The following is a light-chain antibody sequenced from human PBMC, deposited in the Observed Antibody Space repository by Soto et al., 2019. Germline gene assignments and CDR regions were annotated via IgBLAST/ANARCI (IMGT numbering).Light chain of an antibody. J-gene: IGLJ2*01. Sequence: QSALTQPASVSGSPGQSITISCTGTSSDVGSYNLVSWYQQHPGKAPKLMIYEVSKRPSGVSNRFSGSKSGNTASLTISWLQAEDEADYYCCSYAGSSTFKVFGGGTKVTVL. CDR1: SSDVGSYNL. CDR3: CSYAGSSTFKV. CDR2: EVS. V-gene: IGLV2-23*02.